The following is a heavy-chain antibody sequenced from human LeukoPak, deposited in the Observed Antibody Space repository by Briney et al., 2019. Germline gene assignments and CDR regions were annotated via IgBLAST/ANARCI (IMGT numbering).Heavy chain of an antibody. J-gene: IGHJ4*02. V-gene: IGHV3-23*01. CDR2: ISGSGSNT. CDR3: ARGLYYFDY. CDR1: GFTFSTYA. Sequence: GGSLRLSCAASGFTFSTYAMNWVRQAPGKGLEWVSVISGSGSNTYYADSVKGRFTISRDNDENTLYLQMNSLRAEDTAVYYCARGLYYFDYWGQGTLVTVSS. D-gene: IGHD2/OR15-2a*01.